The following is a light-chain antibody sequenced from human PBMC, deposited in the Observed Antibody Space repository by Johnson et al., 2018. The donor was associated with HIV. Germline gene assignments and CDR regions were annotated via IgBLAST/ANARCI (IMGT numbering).Light chain of an antibody. Sequence: HSVLTQPPSVSAAPGQKVTISCSGSSSNIGNNYVSWYQQLPGTAPKLLIYDNNKRPSGIPDRFSGSKSGTSATLGITGLQTGAEADYYCGTWDSSLSAGGYVFGTGTKVTVL. V-gene: IGLV1-51*01. CDR2: DNN. J-gene: IGLJ1*01. CDR1: SSNIGNNY. CDR3: GTWDSSLSAGGYV.